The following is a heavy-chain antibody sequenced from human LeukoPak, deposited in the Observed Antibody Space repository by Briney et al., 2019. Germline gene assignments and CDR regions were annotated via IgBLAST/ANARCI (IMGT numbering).Heavy chain of an antibody. CDR3: AREMLDNHWFDP. CDR1: GGSINNYY. V-gene: IGHV4-59*12. CDR2: IYHTGIT. D-gene: IGHD3-10*02. Sequence: SETLSLTCTVSGGSINNYYWSWIRQPPGKGLEWIGYIYHTGITYNNPSLKSRVTISVDRSKNQFSLELTSVTAADTAVYYCAREMLDNHWFDPWGQGTLVTVSS. J-gene: IGHJ5*02.